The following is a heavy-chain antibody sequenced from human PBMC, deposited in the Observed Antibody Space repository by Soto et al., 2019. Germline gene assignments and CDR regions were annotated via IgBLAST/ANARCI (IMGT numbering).Heavy chain of an antibody. CDR2: IKQDGSEK. Sequence: GGSLRLSCAASGFTFSSYWMSWVRQAPGKGLEWVANIKQDGSEKYYVDSVKGRFTISRDNAKNSLYLQMNSLRAEDTAVYYCARSYDYIWGSYRYPVHFDYWGQGTLVTVSS. V-gene: IGHV3-7*01. D-gene: IGHD3-16*02. CDR3: ARSYDYIWGSYRYPVHFDY. J-gene: IGHJ4*02. CDR1: GFTFSSYW.